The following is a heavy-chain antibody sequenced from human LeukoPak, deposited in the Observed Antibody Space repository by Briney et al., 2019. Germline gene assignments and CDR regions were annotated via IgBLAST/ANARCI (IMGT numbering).Heavy chain of an antibody. J-gene: IGHJ3*02. CDR1: GFTFSSYS. D-gene: IGHD3-22*01. V-gene: IGHV3-48*01. CDR2: ISSSSTI. Sequence: PGGSLRLSCAASGFTFSSYSMNWVRQAPGKGLEWVSYISSSSTIYYADSVKGRFTISRDNAKNSLYLQMNSLRAEDTAVYCCARDRRRYYYDSSGYDAFDIWGQGTMVTVSS. CDR3: ARDRRRYYYDSSGYDAFDI.